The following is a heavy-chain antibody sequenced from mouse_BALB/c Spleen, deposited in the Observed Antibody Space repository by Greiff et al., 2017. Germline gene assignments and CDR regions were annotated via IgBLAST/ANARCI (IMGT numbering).Heavy chain of an antibody. V-gene: IGHV3-2*02. CDR1: GYSITSDYA. J-gene: IGHJ2*01. D-gene: IGHD3-1*01. CDR3: AKAAARATSFDY. Sequence: VQLQESGPGLVKPSQSLSLTCTVTGYSITSDYAWNWIRQFPGNKLEWMGYISYSGSTSYNPSLKSRISITRDTSKNQFFLQLNSVTTEDTATYYCAKAAARATSFDYWGQGTTLTVSS. CDR2: ISYSGST.